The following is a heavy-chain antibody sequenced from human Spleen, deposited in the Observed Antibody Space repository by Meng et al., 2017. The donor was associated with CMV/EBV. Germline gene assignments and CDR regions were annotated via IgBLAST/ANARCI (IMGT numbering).Heavy chain of an antibody. V-gene: IGHV3-43D*03. Sequence: GESLKISCAASGFTFDDYAMHWVRQAPGKGLEWVSLISWDGGNTYYADSVKGRFTISRDNAKNSLYLQMNSLRAEDTAVYYCARDLRSTSPTIYGMDVWGQGTTVTVSS. CDR3: ARDLRSTSPTIYGMDV. J-gene: IGHJ6*02. D-gene: IGHD2-2*01. CDR2: ISWDGGNT. CDR1: GFTFDDYA.